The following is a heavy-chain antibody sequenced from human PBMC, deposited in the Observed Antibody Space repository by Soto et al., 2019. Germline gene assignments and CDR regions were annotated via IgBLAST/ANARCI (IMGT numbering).Heavy chain of an antibody. Sequence: SLRLSCAASGFTFSSYSMNWVRQAPVKGLEWVSSISSSSSYIYYADSVKGRFTISRDNAKNSLYLQMNSLRAEDTAVYYCARDYDFWSGYPSDYYGMDVWGQGTTVTVSS. CDR2: ISSSSSYI. CDR1: GFTFSSYS. CDR3: ARDYDFWSGYPSDYYGMDV. J-gene: IGHJ6*02. V-gene: IGHV3-21*01. D-gene: IGHD3-3*01.